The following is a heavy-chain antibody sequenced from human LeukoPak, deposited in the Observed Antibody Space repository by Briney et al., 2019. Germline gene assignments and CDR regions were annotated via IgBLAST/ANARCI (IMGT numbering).Heavy chain of an antibody. V-gene: IGHV1-18*01. CDR3: ARDILIGWELLQPLDY. Sequence: ASVKVSCKASGYTFTSYAISWVRQAPGQGLEWMGWISADNDNTDYAQKLQGRVTMTTDTSTSTAYMELRSLRSDDTAVYYCARDILIGWELLQPLDYWGQGTLVTVSS. CDR1: GYTFTSYA. J-gene: IGHJ4*02. D-gene: IGHD1-26*01. CDR2: ISADNDNT.